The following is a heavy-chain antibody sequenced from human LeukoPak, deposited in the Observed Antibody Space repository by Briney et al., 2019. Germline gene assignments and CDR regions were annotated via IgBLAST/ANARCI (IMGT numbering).Heavy chain of an antibody. CDR3: AKGSAYADF. Sequence: GGSLRLSCAAPGFTFSSYVMSWVHQAPGKGLEWVSTISGSGGSTYYADSVKGRFTISRDNPKNTLSLQMNSLRAEDTAVYYCAKGSAYADFWGQGTLVTVSS. CDR2: ISGSGGST. V-gene: IGHV3-23*01. J-gene: IGHJ4*02. CDR1: GFTFSSYV. D-gene: IGHD3-3*01.